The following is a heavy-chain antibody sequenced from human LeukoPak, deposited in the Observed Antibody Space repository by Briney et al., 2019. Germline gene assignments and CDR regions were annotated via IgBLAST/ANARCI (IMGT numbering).Heavy chain of an antibody. CDR1: GYSISSGYY. CDR2: IYHSGST. J-gene: IGHJ3*02. D-gene: IGHD3-22*01. CDR3: ATGIPNYYDSSGHAFDI. V-gene: IGHV4-38-2*02. Sequence: ETLSLTCTVSGYSISSGYYWGWIRQPPGKRLEWIGSIYHSGSTYYNPSLKSRVTISVDTSKNQFSLKLSSVTAADTAVYYCATGIPNYYDSSGHAFDIWGQGTMVTVSS.